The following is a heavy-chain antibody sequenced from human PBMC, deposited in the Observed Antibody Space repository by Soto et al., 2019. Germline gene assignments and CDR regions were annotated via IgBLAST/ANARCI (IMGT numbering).Heavy chain of an antibody. CDR2: IYSGGST. D-gene: IGHD3-22*01. J-gene: IGHJ5*02. Sequence: GGSLRLSCAASGFTVSSNYMSWVRQAPGKWLEWVSVIYSGGSTYYADSVKGRFTISRDISKNTLYLQMNSLRAEDTAVYYCARDWDSSGYFWFDPWGQGTLVTVSS. V-gene: IGHV3-66*01. CDR1: GFTVSSNY. CDR3: ARDWDSSGYFWFDP.